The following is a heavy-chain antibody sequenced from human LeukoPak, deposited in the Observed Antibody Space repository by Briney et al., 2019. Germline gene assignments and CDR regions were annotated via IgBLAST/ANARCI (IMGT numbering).Heavy chain of an antibody. J-gene: IGHJ4*02. CDR2: INYSGTT. CDR1: GGSISGSSYY. V-gene: IGHV4-39*05. D-gene: IGHD5-18*01. CDR3: ATTYSYTSGGYDY. Sequence: SETPSLTCTVSGGSISGSSYYWGWIRQSPGKGLEWIGSINYSGTTYYNPSLKSRVTISVDTSKNQFSLKVSSVTAADTAVYYCATTYSYTSGGYDYWGQGTLVTVSS.